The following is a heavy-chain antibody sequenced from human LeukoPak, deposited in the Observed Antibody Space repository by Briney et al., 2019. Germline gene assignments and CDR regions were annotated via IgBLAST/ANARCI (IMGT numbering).Heavy chain of an antibody. CDR1: GFTFDDYA. Sequence: PGGSLRLSCAASGFTFDDYAMHWVRQAPGKGLEWVSGISCNSGSIGYADSVKGRFTISRDNAKNSLYLQMNSLRAEDTALYYCAKELGYCSSTSCYDYFDYWGQGTLVTVSS. J-gene: IGHJ4*02. CDR2: ISCNSGSI. V-gene: IGHV3-9*01. CDR3: AKELGYCSSTSCYDYFDY. D-gene: IGHD2-2*01.